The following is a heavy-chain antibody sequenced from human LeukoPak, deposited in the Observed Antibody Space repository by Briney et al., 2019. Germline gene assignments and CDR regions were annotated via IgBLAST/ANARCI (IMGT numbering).Heavy chain of an antibody. Sequence: QPGGSLRLSCAASGFTFSIYAMNWARQAPGKGLEWVSGISGSGVYTYYSYSVKGRFSISRDNSKNTLYLQMSSLRAEDTAVYYCAKDSDYSGYDVFPSSYYIDYWGQGTLVTVSS. J-gene: IGHJ4*02. V-gene: IGHV3-23*01. CDR1: GFTFSIYA. D-gene: IGHD5-12*01. CDR3: AKDSDYSGYDVFPSSYYIDY. CDR2: ISGSGVYT.